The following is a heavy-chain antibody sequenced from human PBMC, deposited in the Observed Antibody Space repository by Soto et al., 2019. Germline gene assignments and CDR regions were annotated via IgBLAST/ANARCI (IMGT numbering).Heavy chain of an antibody. J-gene: IGHJ4*02. CDR1: GLSVSSNY. Sequence: PGGSLRLSCAASGLSVSSNYMSWVRQAPVKGLEWVSVIYSGTTTRYADSVKGRFTISRDSSKNTLFLQMNSLRAEDTAVYFCARGYWIQGYGAGTYFDYWGQGTLVTVSS. CDR3: ARGYWIQGYGAGTYFDY. D-gene: IGHD5-18*01. V-gene: IGHV3-66*01. CDR2: IYSGTTT.